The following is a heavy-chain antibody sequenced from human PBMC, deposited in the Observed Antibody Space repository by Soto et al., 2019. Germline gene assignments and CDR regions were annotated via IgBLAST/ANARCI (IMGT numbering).Heavy chain of an antibody. D-gene: IGHD2-21*02. Sequence: QITLKESGPSLVKPTQTLTLTCTFSGFSLSTGGVGVGWIRQPPGKALEWLALIYWDDDKRYSPSLRRRLTLTKDTSKEQVVLTRTNMDPVDTATYYCAHSRCGGDCLQSYSSHYDYGMDVWGQGTTVTVSS. CDR2: IYWDDDK. J-gene: IGHJ6*02. CDR3: AHSRCGGDCLQSYSSHYDYGMDV. CDR1: GFSLSTGGVG. V-gene: IGHV2-5*02.